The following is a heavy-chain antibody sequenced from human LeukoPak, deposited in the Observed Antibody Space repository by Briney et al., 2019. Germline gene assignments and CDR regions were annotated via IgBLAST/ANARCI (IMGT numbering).Heavy chain of an antibody. V-gene: IGHV1-2*02. CDR2: VNPRSGET. CDR1: GYSFIVYY. D-gene: IGHD3-10*02. Sequence: ASVKVSCKASGYSFIVYYIHWLRQAPGQGLEWMGWVNPRSGETNYAQQFQGRLTMTRDTSISTAYMQLSRLTSDDTAVYFCARDWELRCSQGGFDCWGQGTLVTVSS. CDR3: ARDWELRCSQGGFDC. J-gene: IGHJ4*02.